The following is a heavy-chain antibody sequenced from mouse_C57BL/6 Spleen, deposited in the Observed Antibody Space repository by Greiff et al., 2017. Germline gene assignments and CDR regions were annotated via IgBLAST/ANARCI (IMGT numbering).Heavy chain of an antibody. CDR2: SRNKANDYTT. J-gene: IGHJ1*03. CDR1: GFTFSDFY. CDR3: ARDARYRYFDV. Sequence: EVKLMESGGGLVQSGRSLRLSCATSGFTFSDFYMEWVRQAPGKGLEWIAASRNKANDYTTEYSASVKGRFIVSRDTSQSILYLQMNALRAEDTAIYYCARDARYRYFDVWGTGTTVTVSS. V-gene: IGHV7-1*01.